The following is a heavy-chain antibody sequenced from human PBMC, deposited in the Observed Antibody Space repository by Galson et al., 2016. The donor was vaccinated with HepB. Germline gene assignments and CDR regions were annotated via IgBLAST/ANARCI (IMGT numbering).Heavy chain of an antibody. D-gene: IGHD2-21*02. Sequence: SLRLSCAASGFTLSSYGMHWVRQAPGKGLEWEAVIWYDGGNKYYAESVKGRFTISRDTSKNTLYLQMTSLRVEDTAVYYCARGCGGDCYSVSGYWGQGTLVTVSP. V-gene: IGHV3-33*01. CDR2: IWYDGGNK. CDR3: ARGCGGDCYSVSGY. J-gene: IGHJ4*02. CDR1: GFTLSSYG.